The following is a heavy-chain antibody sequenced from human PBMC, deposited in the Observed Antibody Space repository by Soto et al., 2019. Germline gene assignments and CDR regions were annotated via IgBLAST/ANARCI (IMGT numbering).Heavy chain of an antibody. D-gene: IGHD3-22*01. CDR2: ISYDGSNK. CDR3: ARDRNYYDSSGPIGFDY. V-gene: IGHV3-30-3*01. J-gene: IGHJ4*02. CDR1: GFTFSSYA. Sequence: GSLRLSCAASGFTFSSYAMHWVRQAPGKGLEWVAVISYDGSNKYYADSVKGRLTISRDNSKNTLYLQMNSLRAEDTAVYYCARDRNYYDSSGPIGFDYWGQGTLVTVSS.